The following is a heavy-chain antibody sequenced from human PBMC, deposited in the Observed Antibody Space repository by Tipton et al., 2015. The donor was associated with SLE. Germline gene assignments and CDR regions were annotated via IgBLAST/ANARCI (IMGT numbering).Heavy chain of an antibody. CDR2: ISYDGSNK. V-gene: IGHV3-30*04. D-gene: IGHD4-23*01. CDR3: AKDADYGGNLDY. J-gene: IGHJ4*02. CDR1: GFTFSSYA. Sequence: SLRLSCVASGFTFSSYAMHWVRQAPGKGLEWVAVISYDGSNKYYADSVKGRFTISRDNSKNTLYLQMNSLRAEDTAVYYCAKDADYGGNLDYWGQGTLVTVSS.